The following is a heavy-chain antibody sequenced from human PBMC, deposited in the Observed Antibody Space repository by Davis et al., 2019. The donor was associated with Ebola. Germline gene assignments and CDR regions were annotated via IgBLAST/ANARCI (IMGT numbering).Heavy chain of an antibody. V-gene: IGHV6-1*01. D-gene: IGHD5-12*01. CDR3: AGGWLRSAFDQ. Sequence: PSETLSLTCAISGDSVSGSSGAWNGISHSPSGGIGWLGSTYSSSKWYNEYALSVKSRITIIADTAKNELSLHLDSVTPEDTAVYYCAGGWLRSAFDQWGQGTLVPVSS. CDR2: TYSSSKWYN. CDR1: GDSVSGSSGA. J-gene: IGHJ4*02.